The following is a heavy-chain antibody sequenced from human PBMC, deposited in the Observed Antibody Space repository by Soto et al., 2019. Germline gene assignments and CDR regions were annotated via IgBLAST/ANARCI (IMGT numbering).Heavy chain of an antibody. CDR2: IYYSGST. J-gene: IGHJ4*02. D-gene: IGHD3-10*01. V-gene: IGHV4-39*01. Sequence: SETLSLTCTVSGGSISSSSYYWGWIRQPPGKWLEWIGSIYYSGSTYYNPSLKSRVTISVDTSKNQFSLKLSSVTAADTAVYYCGGRGYYYGSGSGGEFDYWGQGTLVTVYS. CDR1: GGSISSSSYY. CDR3: GGRGYYYGSGSGGEFDY.